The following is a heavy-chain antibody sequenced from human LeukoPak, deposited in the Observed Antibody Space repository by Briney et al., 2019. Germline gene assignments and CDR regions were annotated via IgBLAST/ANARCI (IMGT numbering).Heavy chain of an antibody. CDR2: ISGSGGST. V-gene: IGHV3-23*01. CDR1: GFTFSSYA. D-gene: IGHD2-2*02. J-gene: IGHJ4*02. Sequence: GGPLRLSCAASGFTFSSYAMSWVRQPPGKGLEWVSAISGSGGSTYYADSVKGRFTISRDNSKNMLYLQMNSLRAEDTAVYYCAKAGYGTAIRNAFDYWGQGTLVTVSS. CDR3: AKAGYGTAIRNAFDY.